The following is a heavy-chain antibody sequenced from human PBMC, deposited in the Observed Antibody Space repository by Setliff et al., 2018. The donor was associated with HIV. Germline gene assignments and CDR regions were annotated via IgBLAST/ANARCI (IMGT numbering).Heavy chain of an antibody. J-gene: IGHJ3*02. D-gene: IGHD3-22*01. Sequence: SETLSLTCTVSGGSISSYYWSWIRQPPGKGLEWIGYIYYSGSTNYNASLQSRVTISVDTSKNQFSLKLSSVTAADTAVYYCARHSITLVVGVPERDDAFDIWGQGTMVTVSS. CDR1: GGSISSYY. CDR2: IYYSGST. CDR3: ARHSITLVVGVPERDDAFDI. V-gene: IGHV4-59*08.